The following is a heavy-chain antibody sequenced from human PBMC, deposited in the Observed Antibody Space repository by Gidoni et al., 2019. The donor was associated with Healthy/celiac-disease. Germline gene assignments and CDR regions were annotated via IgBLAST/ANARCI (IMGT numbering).Heavy chain of an antibody. J-gene: IGHJ4*02. V-gene: IGHV3-9*01. CDR2: ISWNSGSI. CDR3: TKETGLVIRYFDY. Sequence: EVQLVESGGGLVQPGRSLRPSCAASGFTFAAYAMPGVRQAPGKGLEWVSGISWNSGSIGYADSVKGRFTISRDNAKNSLYLQMNSLRAEDTAFYYCTKETGLVIRYFDYWGQGTLVTVSS. CDR1: GFTFAAYA. D-gene: IGHD3-22*01.